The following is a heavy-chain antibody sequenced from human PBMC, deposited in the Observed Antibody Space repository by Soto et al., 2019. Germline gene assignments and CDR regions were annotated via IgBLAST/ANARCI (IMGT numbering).Heavy chain of an antibody. J-gene: IGHJ4*02. V-gene: IGHV5-10-1*01. Sequence: PGESLKISCKGPGYSFTTYWISWVRQMPGKGLEWMGRIDPSDSYTNFSPSFQGHVTISVDKSTSTAYLQWSSLKASDTAMYYCARLPRPGYYSEGFFDYWGQGALVTSPQ. CDR1: GYSFTTYW. CDR2: IDPSDSYT. CDR3: ARLPRPGYYSEGFFDY. D-gene: IGHD3-22*01.